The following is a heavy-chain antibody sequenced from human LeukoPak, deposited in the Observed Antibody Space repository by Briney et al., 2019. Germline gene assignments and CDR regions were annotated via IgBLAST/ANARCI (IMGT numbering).Heavy chain of an antibody. Sequence: AGGSLRLSCAASGFTFSNYWMIWVRQAPGKGLEWVGNIKQDGSEKRYADSVRGRFTISRDNAQTSLYLQMNSLRAEDTAVYYCARHDYSNPRVDYWGQGTLVTVSS. D-gene: IGHD4-11*01. V-gene: IGHV3-7*05. J-gene: IGHJ4*02. CDR1: GFTFSNYW. CDR2: IKQDGSEK. CDR3: ARHDYSNPRVDY.